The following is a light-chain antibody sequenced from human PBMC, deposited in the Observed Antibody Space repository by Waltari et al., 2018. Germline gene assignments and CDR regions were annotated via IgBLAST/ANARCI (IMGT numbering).Light chain of an antibody. CDR2: SND. CDR1: SSHIGSNT. V-gene: IGLV1-44*01. Sequence: QSVLTQPPSASGTPGQRVTISCSGSSSHIGSNTVNWYQQLPGTAPKLLIYSNDLRPSGVPDRFSGSKSGTSASLAISGLQSEDEAYYYCASWDDSLNGHVFGTGTKVTVL. J-gene: IGLJ1*01. CDR3: ASWDDSLNGHV.